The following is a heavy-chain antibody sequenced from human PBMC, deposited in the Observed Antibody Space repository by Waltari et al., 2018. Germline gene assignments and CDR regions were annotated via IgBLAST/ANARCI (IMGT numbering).Heavy chain of an antibody. V-gene: IGHV3-23*01. J-gene: IGHJ4*02. D-gene: IGHD3-10*01. CDR3: AREWRWELMGYFDY. CDR1: GFTLSSYA. CDR2: IIGSGGST. Sequence: EVQLLESGGGLVQPGGSLRLSCEGSGFTLSSYAMSWVRQAPGKGLEWVSSIIGSGGSTYYADSVKGRFTISRDNSKNTLYLQMNSLRAEDTAVYYCAREWRWELMGYFDYWGQGTLVTVSS.